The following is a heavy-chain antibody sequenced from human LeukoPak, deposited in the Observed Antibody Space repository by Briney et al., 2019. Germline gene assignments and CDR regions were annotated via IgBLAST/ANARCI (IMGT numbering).Heavy chain of an antibody. CDR2: IYYSGST. D-gene: IGHD1-1*01. V-gene: IGHV4-39*07. Sequence: SETLSLTCTVSGGSISSSSYYWGWIRQPPGKGLEWIGSIYYSGSTYYNPSLKSRVTISVDTSKNQFSLRLTSVTAADTAVYYCARDSIRVQTGTTPWGRGTLVTVSS. CDR3: ARDSIRVQTGTTP. CDR1: GGSISSSSYY. J-gene: IGHJ5*02.